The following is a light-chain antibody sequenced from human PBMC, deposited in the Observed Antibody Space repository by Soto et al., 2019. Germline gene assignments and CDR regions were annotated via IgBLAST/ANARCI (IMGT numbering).Light chain of an antibody. CDR2: STS. CDR3: LQYWDYSWT. V-gene: IGKV1-17*01. J-gene: IGKJ1*01. CDR1: QGIGNP. Sequence: DIKMTQSPSSLVAFVGGRVTSICRRSQGIGNPFIGWYQQKLGRPPKRLIYSTSTLQSGVPSRFSGSGSGTEFTLTSSSLQPEDFATYYCLQYWDYSWTFGQGTKVDIK.